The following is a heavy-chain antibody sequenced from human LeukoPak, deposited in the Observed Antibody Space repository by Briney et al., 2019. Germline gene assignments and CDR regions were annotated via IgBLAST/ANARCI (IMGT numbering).Heavy chain of an antibody. CDR1: GITFSSYW. Sequence: GGSLRLSCAGSGITFSSYWMSWVRQAPGKGLEWVSSISSSSSYIYYADSVKGRSTISRDNAKNSLYLQMNSLRAEDTAVYYCAGGQGNFDWLLPYYYYYGMDVWGQGTTVTVSS. V-gene: IGHV3-21*01. CDR3: AGGQGNFDWLLPYYYYYGMDV. D-gene: IGHD3-9*01. J-gene: IGHJ6*02. CDR2: ISSSSSYI.